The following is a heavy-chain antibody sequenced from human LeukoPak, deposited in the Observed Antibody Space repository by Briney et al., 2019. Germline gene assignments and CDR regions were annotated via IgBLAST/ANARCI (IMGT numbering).Heavy chain of an antibody. CDR1: GFAFSSYS. Sequence: GGSLRLSCAASGFAFSSYSMNWVRQAPGKGLEWVSYISSSSSTIYYADSVKGRFTISRDNAKNSLYLQMNSLRAEDTAVYYCARDPDRWQWMYYFDYSGQGTLVTVSS. CDR2: ISSSSSTI. D-gene: IGHD6-19*01. J-gene: IGHJ4*02. CDR3: ARDPDRWQWMYYFDY. V-gene: IGHV3-48*01.